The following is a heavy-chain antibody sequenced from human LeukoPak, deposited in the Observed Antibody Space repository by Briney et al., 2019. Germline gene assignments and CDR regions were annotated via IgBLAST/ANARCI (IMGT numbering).Heavy chain of an antibody. D-gene: IGHD3-3*01. Sequence: PGGSQRLSCAASGFTFSSYSMNWVRQAPGKGLEWVSSISSSSSYIYYADSVKGRFTISRDNAKNSLYLQMNSLRAEDTAVYYCAREFYDFWSGYADYWGQGTLVTVSS. J-gene: IGHJ4*02. CDR2: ISSSSSYI. CDR1: GFTFSSYS. V-gene: IGHV3-21*01. CDR3: AREFYDFWSGYADY.